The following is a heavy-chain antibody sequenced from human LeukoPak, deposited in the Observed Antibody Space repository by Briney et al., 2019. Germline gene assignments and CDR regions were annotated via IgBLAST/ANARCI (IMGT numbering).Heavy chain of an antibody. Sequence: GGSLRLSCAASGFTFSSYGMHWVRQAPGKGLEWVAFIRYDGSNKYYADSVKGRFTISRDNSKNTLYLHVNSLRPEDTAVYYCARDRGANDYWGQGTLVTVSS. CDR3: ARDRGANDY. J-gene: IGHJ4*02. V-gene: IGHV3-30*02. D-gene: IGHD4/OR15-4a*01. CDR2: IRYDGSNK. CDR1: GFTFSSYG.